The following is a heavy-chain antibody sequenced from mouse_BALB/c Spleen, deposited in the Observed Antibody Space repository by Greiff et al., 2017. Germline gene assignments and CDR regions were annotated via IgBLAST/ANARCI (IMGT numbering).Heavy chain of an antibody. J-gene: IGHJ1*01. CDR3: ARPEGGNYVDWDFDV. Sequence: EVQVVESGGGLVKPGGSLKLSCAASGFTFSSYAMSWVRQSPEKRLEWVAEICSGGSYTYYPDTVTGRCTISRDNATNTLYLQMSSLKSEDTAMYYCARPEGGNYVDWDFDVWGAGTTVTVSS. CDR2: ICSGGSYT. CDR1: GFTFSSYA. V-gene: IGHV5-9-4*01. D-gene: IGHD2-1*01.